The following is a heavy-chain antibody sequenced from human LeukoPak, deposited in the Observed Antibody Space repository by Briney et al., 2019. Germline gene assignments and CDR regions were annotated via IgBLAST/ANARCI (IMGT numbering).Heavy chain of an antibody. CDR1: GFTFSSYA. J-gene: IGHJ5*02. V-gene: IGHV3-23*01. CDR2: ISGSGGST. Sequence: PGGSLRPSCAASGFTFSSYAMSWVRQAPGKGLEWVSAISGSGGSTYYADSVKGRFTISRDNSKNTLYLQMNSLRAEDTAVYYCAKGMVRGVIIPGWFDPWGQGTLVTVSS. CDR3: AKGMVRGVIIPGWFDP. D-gene: IGHD3-10*01.